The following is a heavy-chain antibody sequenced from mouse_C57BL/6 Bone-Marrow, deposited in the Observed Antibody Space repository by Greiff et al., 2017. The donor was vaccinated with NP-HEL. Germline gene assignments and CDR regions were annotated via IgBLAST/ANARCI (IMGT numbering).Heavy chain of an antibody. CDR2: INPNNGGT. D-gene: IGHD3-1*01. CDR1: GYTFTEYN. J-gene: IGHJ3*01. CDR3: ARRRATRSWFAY. V-gene: IGHV1-18*01. Sequence: EVQLQQSGPELVKPGASVKIPCKASGYTFTEYNMDWVKQSHGKSLEWIGDINPNNGGTIYNQKFKGKATLTVDKSSSTAYMELRSLTSEDTAVDYCARRRATRSWFAYWGQGTLVTVSA.